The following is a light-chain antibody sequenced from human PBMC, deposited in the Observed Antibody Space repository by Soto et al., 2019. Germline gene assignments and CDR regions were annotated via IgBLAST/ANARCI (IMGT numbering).Light chain of an antibody. CDR2: SHN. Sequence: QAVVTQPPSASGTPGQRITISCSGSSSNIGSNTINWYQQLPGTAPKLLIYSHNQRHSGVPDRFSGSKSGTSASLAISGLQSEDETDYYCAAWDDSLNGWVFGGGTKLTVL. CDR1: SSNIGSNT. J-gene: IGLJ2*01. CDR3: AAWDDSLNGWV. V-gene: IGLV1-44*01.